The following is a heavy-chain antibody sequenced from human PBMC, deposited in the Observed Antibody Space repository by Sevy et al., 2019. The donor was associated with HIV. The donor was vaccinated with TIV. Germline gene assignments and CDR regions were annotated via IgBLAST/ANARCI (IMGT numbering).Heavy chain of an antibody. CDR2: INEDRSEK. CDR1: GFTFSNYW. V-gene: IGHV3-7*01. Sequence: GGSLRLSCAVSGFTFSNYWMSWVRQAPGKGLECVDNINEDRSEKYYVRSVKGRFTISRDNARNSLYLEMNNLRTEDTAVYYCASSVNSGWSGAFDIWGQGTMVTVSS. D-gene: IGHD6-19*01. CDR3: ASSVNSGWSGAFDI. J-gene: IGHJ3*02.